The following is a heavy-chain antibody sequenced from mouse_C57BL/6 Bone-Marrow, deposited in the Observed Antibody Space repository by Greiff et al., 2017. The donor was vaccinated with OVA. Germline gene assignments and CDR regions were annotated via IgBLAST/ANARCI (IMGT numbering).Heavy chain of an antibody. V-gene: IGHV5-6*01. Sequence: DVHLVESGGDLVKPGGSLKLSCAASGFTFSSYGMSWVRPTPDKRLEWVATISSGGSYTYYPDSVKGRFTISRDNAKNTLYLQMSSLKSEDTAMYYCARHGDYGSFFDYWGQGTTLTGSS. CDR1: GFTFSSYG. CDR2: ISSGGSYT. D-gene: IGHD1-1*01. J-gene: IGHJ2*01. CDR3: ARHGDYGSFFDY.